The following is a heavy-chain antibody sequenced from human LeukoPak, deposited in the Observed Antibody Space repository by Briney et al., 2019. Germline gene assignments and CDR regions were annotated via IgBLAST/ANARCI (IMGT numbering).Heavy chain of an antibody. CDR1: GGSISSGGYY. CDR2: IYYSGST. Sequence: PSQTLSLTCTVSGGSISSGGYYWSWIRQHPGKGLEWIGYIYYSGSTYYNPSLKSRVTISVDTSKNQFSLKLSSVTAADTAVYYCARSSNYYYDSSGYYLPVPAFDTWGQGTMVTVSS. J-gene: IGHJ3*02. V-gene: IGHV4-31*03. D-gene: IGHD3-22*01. CDR3: ARSSNYYYDSSGYYLPVPAFDT.